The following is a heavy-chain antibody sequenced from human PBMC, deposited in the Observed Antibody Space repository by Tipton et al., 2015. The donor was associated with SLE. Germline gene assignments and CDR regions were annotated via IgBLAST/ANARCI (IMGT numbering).Heavy chain of an antibody. CDR1: GFTFSDYY. CDR3: ARGKLRNGYSSSWYPDY. D-gene: IGHD6-13*01. Sequence: SLRLSCAASGFTFSDYYMSWIRQAPGKGLEWVSYISSSGSTIYYADSVQGRFTISRDNAKNSLYLQMNSLRAEDTAVYYCARGKLRNGYSSSWYPDYWGQGTLVTVSS. J-gene: IGHJ4*02. V-gene: IGHV3-11*04. CDR2: ISSSGSTI.